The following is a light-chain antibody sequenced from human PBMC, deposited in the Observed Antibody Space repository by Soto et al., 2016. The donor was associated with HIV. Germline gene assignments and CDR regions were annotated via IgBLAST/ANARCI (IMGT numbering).Light chain of an antibody. Sequence: DIQMTQSPSSLSASVGDRVIITCRASQTIRKYLNWYQQKPGKAPVLLISTTSSLQSGVASRFSGSGSGAEFTLTISNLQPEDFATYYCQQRYTTPLTFGGGTKVEIK. V-gene: IGKV1-39*01. CDR1: QTIRKY. CDR2: TTS. CDR3: QQRYTTPLT. J-gene: IGKJ4*01.